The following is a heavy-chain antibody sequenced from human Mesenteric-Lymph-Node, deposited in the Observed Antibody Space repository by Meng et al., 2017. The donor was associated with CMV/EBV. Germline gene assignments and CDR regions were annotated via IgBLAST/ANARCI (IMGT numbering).Heavy chain of an antibody. CDR3: TRGPRQAATSVGP. CDR2: IFRTGTT. D-gene: IGHD2-15*01. Sequence: SETLSLTCTVSGDSVSNGDYWGWIRQPPGKELEFIGSIFRTGTTFVNPSLERRVSLSVDTSKNQFSLRLTSVTAADTAVYYCTRGPRQAATSVGPWDQGILVTVSS. V-gene: IGHV4-38-2*02. CDR1: GDSVSNGDY. J-gene: IGHJ5*02.